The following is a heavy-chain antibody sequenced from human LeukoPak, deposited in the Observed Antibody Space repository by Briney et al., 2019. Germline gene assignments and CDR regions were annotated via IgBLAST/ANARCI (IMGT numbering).Heavy chain of an antibody. Sequence: GGSLRLSCAASGFTFSTYVMNWVRQAPGKGLEWVSVISGGGGSTYYADSVKGRFTISRDNATNSLYLQMNSLRAEDTAVYYCAGEGYFDRVYFDLWGRGTLVTVSS. CDR3: AGEGYFDRVYFDL. V-gene: IGHV3-23*01. CDR2: ISGGGGST. J-gene: IGHJ2*01. CDR1: GFTFSTYV. D-gene: IGHD3-22*01.